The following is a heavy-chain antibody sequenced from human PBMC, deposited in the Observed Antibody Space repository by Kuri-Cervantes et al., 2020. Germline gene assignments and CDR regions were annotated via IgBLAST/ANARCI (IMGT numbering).Heavy chain of an antibody. Sequence: GGSLRLSCAASGFTFSSYWMHWVRQAPGKGLVWVSRINSDGSSTSYADSVKGRFTISRDNAKNTLYLQMNSLRAEDTAVYYCARGSRRIVVADYYYYYGMDVWGQGTTVTVSS. V-gene: IGHV3-74*01. D-gene: IGHD3-22*01. J-gene: IGHJ6*02. CDR3: ARGSRRIVVADYYYYYGMDV. CDR2: INSDGSST. CDR1: GFTFSSYW.